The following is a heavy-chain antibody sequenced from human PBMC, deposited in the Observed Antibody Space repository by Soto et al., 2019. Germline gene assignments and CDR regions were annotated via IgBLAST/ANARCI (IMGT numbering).Heavy chain of an antibody. D-gene: IGHD3-3*01. Sequence: GASVKVSCKASGSTFSSYTISWVRQAPGQRLEWMGRIIPILGIANYAQKFQGRVTITADKSTSTAYVELSSLRSEDTAVYYCAREFPNYDFWSGSPSDPWGQGTLVTVSS. CDR1: GSTFSSYT. CDR2: IIPILGIA. CDR3: AREFPNYDFWSGSPSDP. J-gene: IGHJ5*02. V-gene: IGHV1-69*04.